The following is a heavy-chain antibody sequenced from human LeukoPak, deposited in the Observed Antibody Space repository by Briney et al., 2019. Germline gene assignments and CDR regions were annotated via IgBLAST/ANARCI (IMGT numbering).Heavy chain of an antibody. V-gene: IGHV1-2*02. CDR3: ARRLYYDILTDYYQAPFDY. D-gene: IGHD3-9*01. CDR1: GYTFTGYY. Sequence: ASVKVSCKGTGYTFTGYYMHWVRQAPGQGLEWMGWINPNSGGTNYAQKFQGRVTMTRDTSISTAYMELSRLRSDDTAVYYCARRLYYDILTDYYQAPFDYWRQGTLVTVSS. J-gene: IGHJ4*02. CDR2: INPNSGGT.